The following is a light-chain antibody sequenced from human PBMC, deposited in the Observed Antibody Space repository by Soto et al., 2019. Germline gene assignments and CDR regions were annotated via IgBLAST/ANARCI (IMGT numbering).Light chain of an antibody. CDR3: ATWDDSLSGWL. CDR2: RTN. Sequence: QSVLTQPPSASGTPGQTVTISCSGSSSNIGTNYVYWYQHLPGTAPKLLINRTNQRPSGVPDRFSGSKSGTSASLAISGLRSEDAADYYGATWDDSLSGWLFGGGTKLTVL. J-gene: IGLJ3*02. CDR1: SSNIGTNY. V-gene: IGLV1-47*01.